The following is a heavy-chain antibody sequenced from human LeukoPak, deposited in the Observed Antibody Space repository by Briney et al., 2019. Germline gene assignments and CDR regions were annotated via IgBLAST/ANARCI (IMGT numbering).Heavy chain of an antibody. D-gene: IGHD1-26*01. J-gene: IGHJ4*02. CDR3: ARREEVGATMYDY. Sequence: SETLSLTYTVSGGSISSSSYYWGWIRQPPGKGLEWIGSIYYSGSTYYNPSLKSRVTISVDTSKNQFSLKLSSVTAADTAVYYCARREEVGATMYDYWGQGTLVTVSS. CDR1: GGSISSSSYY. CDR2: IYYSGST. V-gene: IGHV4-39*01.